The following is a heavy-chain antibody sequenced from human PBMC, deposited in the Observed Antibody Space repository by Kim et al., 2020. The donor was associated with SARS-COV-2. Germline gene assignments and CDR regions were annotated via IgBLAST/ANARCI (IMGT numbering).Heavy chain of an antibody. CDR1: GYIFSNYG. CDR3: AKGFEEVGVDP. D-gene: IGHD2-15*01. J-gene: IGHJ5*02. Sequence: ASVKVSCKASGYIFSNYGISWVRQAPGQGLEWMGWISGYNGNTNYAQKFQGRVTMTTDTSTSTAYMELNSLRSDDTAVYYCAKGFEEVGVDPWGQGTLVTVSS. V-gene: IGHV1-18*01. CDR2: ISGYNGNT.